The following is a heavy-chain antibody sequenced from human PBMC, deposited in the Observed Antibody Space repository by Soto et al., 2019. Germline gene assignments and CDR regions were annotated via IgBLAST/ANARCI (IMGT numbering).Heavy chain of an antibody. CDR3: AKDSISDRETFNFDS. V-gene: IGHV3-72*01. J-gene: IGHJ4*02. D-gene: IGHD1-26*01. CDR2: STNKATSYTA. Sequence: PGGSLRLSCAASGFTFSDDYIDWVRQAPGKGLEWVGRSTNKATSYTAQYGAPVKDRFTISRDVSKDLLYLQMNTLKTEDTAVYYCAKDSISDRETFNFDSWGQGTLVTVSS. CDR1: GFTFSDDY.